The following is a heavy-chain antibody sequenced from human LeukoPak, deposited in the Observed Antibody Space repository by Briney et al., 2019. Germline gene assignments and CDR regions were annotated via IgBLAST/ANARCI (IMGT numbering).Heavy chain of an antibody. J-gene: IGHJ4*02. Sequence: SETLSLTCTVSGGSVSSDYWSWIRQSPGTGLEWIGYIYYPTTTNYNPSLKSRVTMSLDTSNNHFSLDLTSVTGADTAVYFCATGHSSGWFDYWGKGTLVTVSS. CDR1: GGSVSSDY. V-gene: IGHV4-59*02. CDR3: ATGHSSGWFDY. D-gene: IGHD6-19*01. CDR2: IYYPTTT.